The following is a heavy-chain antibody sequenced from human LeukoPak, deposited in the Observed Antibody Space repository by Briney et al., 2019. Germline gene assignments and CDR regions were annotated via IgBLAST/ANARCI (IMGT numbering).Heavy chain of an antibody. D-gene: IGHD6-13*01. CDR1: GFTFSSYA. J-gene: IGHJ4*02. CDR3: ARDLAAAGTVLDY. CDR2: ISHDGSNK. V-gene: IGHV3-30-3*01. Sequence: GGSLRLSCAASGFTFSSYAMHWVRQAPGKGLEWVAVISHDGSNKYYADSVKGRFTFSRDNSKNTLYLQMNSLRTEDTAVYYCARDLAAAGTVLDYWGQGTLVTVCS.